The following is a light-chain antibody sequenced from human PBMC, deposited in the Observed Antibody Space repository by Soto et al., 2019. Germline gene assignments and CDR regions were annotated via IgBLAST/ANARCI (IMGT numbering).Light chain of an antibody. CDR1: SSDVGSYNL. Sequence: QSALTQPASVSGSPGQSITISCTGTSSDVGSYNLVSWYQQYPGKAPKLMIYEGSKRPSGVTNRFSGSKSGNTASLTISGLQAEDEADYYCSSYAGSITVVFGGGTKLTVL. V-gene: IGLV2-23*01. J-gene: IGLJ2*01. CDR3: SSYAGSITVV. CDR2: EGS.